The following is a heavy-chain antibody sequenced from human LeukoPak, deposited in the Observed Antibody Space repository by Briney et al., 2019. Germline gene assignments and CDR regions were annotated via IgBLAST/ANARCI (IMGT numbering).Heavy chain of an antibody. Sequence: PSETRSLTCTVSGGSISSGGYYWSWIRQHPGKGLEWIGYIYYSGSTYYNPSLKSQVTISVDTPKNQFSLKLSSVTAADTAVYYCARLAELWFGGPNWFDPWGQGTLVTVSS. J-gene: IGHJ5*02. D-gene: IGHD3-10*01. V-gene: IGHV4-31*01. CDR2: IYYSGST. CDR1: GGSISSGGYY. CDR3: ARLAELWFGGPNWFDP.